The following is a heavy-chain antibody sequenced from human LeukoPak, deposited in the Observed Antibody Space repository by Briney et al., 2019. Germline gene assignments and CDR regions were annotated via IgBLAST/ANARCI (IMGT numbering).Heavy chain of an antibody. J-gene: IGHJ5*02. D-gene: IGHD1-26*01. CDR1: GGTFSSYA. V-gene: IGHV1-69*01. CDR2: IIPIFGTA. CDR3: ARGIVGATYWFDP. Sequence: SVKVSCKASGGTFSSYAISWVRQAPGQGLEWMGGIIPIFGTANYAQKFQGRVTITVDESTSTAYMELSSLRSEDTAVYYCARGIVGATYWFDPWGQGTLVTVSS.